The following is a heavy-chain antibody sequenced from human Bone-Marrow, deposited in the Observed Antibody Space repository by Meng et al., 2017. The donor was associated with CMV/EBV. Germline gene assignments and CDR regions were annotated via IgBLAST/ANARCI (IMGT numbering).Heavy chain of an antibody. CDR3: ARSSHYDFWSGYSSTYYYYYGMDV. V-gene: IGHV4-59*01. CDR2: IYYSGSS. CDR1: GGSISSYY. J-gene: IGHJ6*02. D-gene: IGHD3-3*01. Sequence: PGSLRLSCTVSGGSISSYYWSWIRQPPGKGLEWIGYIYYSGSSNYNPSLKSRVTISVDTSKNQFSLKLSSVTAADTAVYYCARSSHYDFWSGYSSTYYYYYGMDVWGQGTTVTVSS.